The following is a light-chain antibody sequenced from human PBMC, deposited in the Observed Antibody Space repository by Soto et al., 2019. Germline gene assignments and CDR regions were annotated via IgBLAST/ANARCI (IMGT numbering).Light chain of an antibody. Sequence: EIVLTQSPGTLPLSPGERTTLSCRASQSVSSSYLAWYQQKPGQAPRLLIYGASSRATGIPDRFSGSGSGTDFTLTISRLEPEDFAVYFCQQYGNSPYTFGQGPKVDIK. J-gene: IGKJ2*01. V-gene: IGKV3-20*01. CDR1: QSVSSSY. CDR3: QQYGNSPYT. CDR2: GAS.